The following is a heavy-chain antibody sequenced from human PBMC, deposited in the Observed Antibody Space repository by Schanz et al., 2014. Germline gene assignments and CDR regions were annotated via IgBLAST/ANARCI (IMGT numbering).Heavy chain of an antibody. CDR2: FDAHDGRA. CDR1: GFSFGNYG. Sequence: VRLVESGGGVVQPGRSLRLSCEASGFSFGNYGMSWVRQAPGKGLEWVSGFDAHDGRAYYADSAKGRFTISRDNSKSTLYVEMNSLRVEDTAVYYCAKTLFPGGTQTFGNWGRGTLVTVSS. CDR3: AKTLFPGGTQTFGN. V-gene: IGHV3-23*04. D-gene: IGHD2-8*02. J-gene: IGHJ4*02.